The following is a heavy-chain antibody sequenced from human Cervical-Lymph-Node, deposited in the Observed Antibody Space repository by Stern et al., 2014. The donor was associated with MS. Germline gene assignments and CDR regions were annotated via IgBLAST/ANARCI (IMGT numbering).Heavy chain of an antibody. J-gene: IGHJ5*02. CDR3: ASTLHGGLYNWFDP. D-gene: IGHD2-2*01. V-gene: IGHV3-21*01. CDR1: GFTFSDYS. Sequence: VQLVQSGGGLVTPGGSLRLSCAASGFTFSDYSMNWVRQAPGKGLEWVSYITNSGASMYYGDSVKGRFTISRDNAKNTLYLQMDSLSAEDTATYFCASTLHGGLYNWFDPWGQGTLVTVSS. CDR2: ITNSGASM.